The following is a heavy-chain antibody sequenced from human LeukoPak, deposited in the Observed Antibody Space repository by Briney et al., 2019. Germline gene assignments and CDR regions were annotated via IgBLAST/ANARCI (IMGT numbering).Heavy chain of an antibody. CDR3: AKSARGWLQAPAFDS. CDR2: VYYSGNT. J-gene: IGHJ4*02. D-gene: IGHD5-24*01. V-gene: IGHV4-59*11. CDR1: GGSMSSHF. Sequence: NPSETLSLTCSVSGGSMSSHFWTWIRQPPGRGLQWIGYVYYSGNTNYNPSLRSRATMSLDRSKNQFSLNLRFVTAADTAVYYCAKSARGWLQAPAFDSWGQGTLVTVSS.